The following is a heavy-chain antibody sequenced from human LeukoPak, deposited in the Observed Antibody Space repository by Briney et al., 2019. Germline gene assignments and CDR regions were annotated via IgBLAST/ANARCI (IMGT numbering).Heavy chain of an antibody. J-gene: IGHJ4*02. CDR1: GGSISSYY. CDR2: IYYSGST. V-gene: IGHV4-59*01. CDR3: ARDGQSSGWYVY. Sequence: SETLSLTCTASGGSISSYYWSWIRQPPGKGLEWIGYIYYSGSTNYNPSLKSRVTISVDTSKNQFSLKLSSVTAADTAVYYCARDGQSSGWYVYWGQGTLVTVSS. D-gene: IGHD6-19*01.